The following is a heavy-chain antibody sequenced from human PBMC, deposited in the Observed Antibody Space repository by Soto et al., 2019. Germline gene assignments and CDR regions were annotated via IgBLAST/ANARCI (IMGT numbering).Heavy chain of an antibody. D-gene: IGHD3-10*01. CDR1: ADTFTSYY. CDR2: INPNGGST. V-gene: IGHV1-46*01. CDR3: ASSSGGVYGIMIGGTNWFGP. Sequence: VQLVQSGAEVRTPGASVKVFCKAPADTFTSYYINWVRQAPGPGLEWMGIINPNGGSTRYARKFRYRVTLTRYTPARNVYMELRNLSSDDTSLYFCASSSGGVYGIMIGGTNWFGPWGEGTLVTVSS. J-gene: IGHJ5*02.